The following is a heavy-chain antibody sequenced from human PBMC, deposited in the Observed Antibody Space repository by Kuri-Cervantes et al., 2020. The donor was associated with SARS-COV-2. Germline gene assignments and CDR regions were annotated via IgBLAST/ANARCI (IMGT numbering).Heavy chain of an antibody. CDR1: GFTFSSYW. CDR2: IKQDGSEK. CDR3: AREVPNHDFWSGYLIMGDYYYYYYMDV. Sequence: GGSLRLSCAASGFTFSSYWMSWVRQAPGKGLEWVANIKQDGSEKYYVDSVKGRFTISRDNSKNTLYLQMNSLRAEDTAVYYCAREVPNHDFWSGYLIMGDYYYYYYMDVWGKGTTVTVSS. J-gene: IGHJ6*03. D-gene: IGHD3-3*01. V-gene: IGHV3-7*01.